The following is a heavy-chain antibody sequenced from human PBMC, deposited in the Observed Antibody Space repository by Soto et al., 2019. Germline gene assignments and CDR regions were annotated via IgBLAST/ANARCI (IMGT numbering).Heavy chain of an antibody. V-gene: IGHV4-59*01. CDR3: ARGRDWYNGNDVGY. Sequence: SETLSLTCTVSGGSISLYYWTWIRKRPGKGLEWIGSVYNRGSSHYNPSHNSRLTISVDTSKNQFSLRLSTVTAADTAVYYCARGRDWYNGNDVGYWGQGTLVTVSS. CDR2: VYNRGSS. CDR1: GGSISLYY. J-gene: IGHJ4*02. D-gene: IGHD1-1*01.